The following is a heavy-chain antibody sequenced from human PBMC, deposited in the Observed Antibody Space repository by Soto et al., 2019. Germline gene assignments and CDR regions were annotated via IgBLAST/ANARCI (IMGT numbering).Heavy chain of an antibody. CDR2: ISSGGSTI. CDR3: ARAGAASGTRWFDP. V-gene: IGHV3-48*03. J-gene: IGHJ5*02. Sequence: PGGSLRLSCAASGCIFSSYEMNWVRQAPGKGLEWVSYISSGGSTIYYPDSVKGRFTISRDNAKNSLYLQMNSLRAEDTALYYCARAGAASGTRWFDPWGQGTLVTVSS. CDR1: GCIFSSYE. D-gene: IGHD6-13*01.